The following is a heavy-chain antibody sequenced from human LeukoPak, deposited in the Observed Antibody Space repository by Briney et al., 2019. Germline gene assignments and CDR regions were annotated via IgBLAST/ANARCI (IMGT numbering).Heavy chain of an antibody. CDR2: ISGSCGGT. D-gene: IGHD3-3*01. Sequence: GGSLRLSCAASGLTFSGSAMHWVRQAPAKGLDWVSFISGSCGGTYYAASVNGRLTISRENSKNRLYLQLNRLRADDTAVYYCARESGVPSQFGDFGYWGQGTLVTVSS. V-gene: IGHV3-23*01. J-gene: IGHJ4*02. CDR3: ARESGVPSQFGDFGY. CDR1: GLTFSGSA.